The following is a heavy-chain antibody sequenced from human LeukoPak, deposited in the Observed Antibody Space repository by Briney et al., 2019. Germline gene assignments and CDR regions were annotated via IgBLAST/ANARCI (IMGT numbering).Heavy chain of an antibody. V-gene: IGHV3-7*01. CDR3: ATDCSSTSCSSDY. CDR2: IKQDGSEK. Sequence: GGSLRLSCAASGFTFSSYWMSWVRQAPGKGLEWVANIKQDGSEKYYVDSVKGRFTISRDNAKNSLYLQMNSLRAEDTAVYYCATDCSSTSCSSDYWGQGTLVTVFS. CDR1: GFTFSSYW. D-gene: IGHD2-2*01. J-gene: IGHJ4*02.